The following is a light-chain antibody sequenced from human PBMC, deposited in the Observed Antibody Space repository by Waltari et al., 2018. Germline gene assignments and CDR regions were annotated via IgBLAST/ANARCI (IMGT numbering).Light chain of an antibody. CDR1: QSLLFNSNTKNY. Sequence: DIVMTQSPDYLAVSLGERATLNCKSNQSLLFNSNTKNYLAWYQQRSGQPPQLLMYWASTRESGVPARFSGSGSGTDFTIPISSLQAEDVAVYHCQQYYSTPFTFGPGTKVEI. CDR3: QQYYSTPFT. J-gene: IGKJ3*01. CDR2: WAS. V-gene: IGKV4-1*01.